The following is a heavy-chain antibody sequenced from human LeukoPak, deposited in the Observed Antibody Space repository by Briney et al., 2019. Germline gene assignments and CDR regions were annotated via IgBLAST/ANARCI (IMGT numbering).Heavy chain of an antibody. CDR3: ASVYVMGYCSGGSCYSGLDY. CDR2: IIPIFGTA. J-gene: IGHJ4*02. CDR1: GGTFSSYA. D-gene: IGHD2-15*01. V-gene: IGHV1-69*06. Sequence: SVKVSCKASGGTFSSYAISWVRQAPGQGLEWMGGIIPIFGTATYAQKFQGRVTITADKSTSTAYMELSSLRSEDTAVYYCASVYVMGYCSGGSCYSGLDYWGQGTLVTVSS.